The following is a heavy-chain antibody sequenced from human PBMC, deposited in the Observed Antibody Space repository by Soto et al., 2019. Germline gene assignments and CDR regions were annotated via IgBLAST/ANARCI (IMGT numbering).Heavy chain of an antibody. D-gene: IGHD3-3*01. CDR1: GFTFTTAC. V-gene: IGHV3-15*07. Sequence: VGSLRLSCAASGFTFTTACINWVRQAPGKGLEWVGRIKSKTDGGTPDFAAPVKGRFTISRDNSKNTLYLQMNSLRAEDTAVYYCASPGSVTYYDFWSGYPLNFWGQGTLVTVSS. CDR3: ASPGSVTYYDFWSGYPLNF. J-gene: IGHJ4*02. CDR2: IKSKTDGGTP.